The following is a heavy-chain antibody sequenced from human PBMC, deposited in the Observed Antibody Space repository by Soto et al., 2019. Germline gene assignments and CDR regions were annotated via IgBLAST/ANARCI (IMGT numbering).Heavy chain of an antibody. D-gene: IGHD4-17*01. CDR2: ISYGGSDK. CDR3: ARGDYGKYGAYVES. J-gene: IGHJ4*02. V-gene: IGHV3-30*03. Sequence: QVQLVESGGGVVQPGRSLRLSCAASGFTFNMYGMHWVRQAPGKGLEWTALISYGGSDKYYADSVKSRFTISRDNSKHTLLLQMNPLRAEDSAVYYCARGDYGKYGAYVESWGQGTVVTVSS. CDR1: GFTFNMYG.